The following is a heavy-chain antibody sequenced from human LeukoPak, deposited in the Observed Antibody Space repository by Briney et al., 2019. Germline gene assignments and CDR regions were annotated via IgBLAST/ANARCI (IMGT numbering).Heavy chain of an antibody. J-gene: IGHJ4*02. Sequence: SETLSLICSVSGGSISSISYYWGWIRQPPGKGLEWIGSIYYSGTTYYNPSLKTRVTISIDTSKNQFSLRLSSVTAADTAVYYCARDQGSSSFLDYWGQGTLVTVSS. CDR1: GGSISSISYY. CDR2: IYYSGTT. D-gene: IGHD6-6*01. CDR3: ARDQGSSSFLDY. V-gene: IGHV4-39*07.